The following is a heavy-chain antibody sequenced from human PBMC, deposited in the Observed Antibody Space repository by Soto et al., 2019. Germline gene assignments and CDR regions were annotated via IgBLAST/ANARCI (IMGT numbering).Heavy chain of an antibody. D-gene: IGHD2-21*01. Sequence: QVQLQESGPGLVKPSETLSLTCTVSGGSISSYYWSWIRQPPGKGLEWIGYIYYSGSTNYNPSLKSRVTISVDTSKNQFSLKLSSVTAADTAVYYCASPGGGERNAFYIWGQGTMVTVSS. CDR1: GGSISSYY. J-gene: IGHJ3*02. CDR3: ASPGGGERNAFYI. CDR2: IYYSGST. V-gene: IGHV4-59*01.